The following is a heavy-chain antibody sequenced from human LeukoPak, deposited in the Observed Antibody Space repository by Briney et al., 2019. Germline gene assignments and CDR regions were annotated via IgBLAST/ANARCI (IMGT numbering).Heavy chain of an antibody. D-gene: IGHD3-22*01. Sequence: SETLSLTCAVYGGSFSGYYWSWIRQPPGKGLEWIGEINHSGSTNYNPSLKSRVTISVDTSKNQFSLKLSSVTAADTAVYYCARGAYDSGGYMYNWFDPWGQGTLVTVSS. CDR1: GGSFSGYY. V-gene: IGHV4-34*01. J-gene: IGHJ5*02. CDR3: ARGAYDSGGYMYNWFDP. CDR2: INHSGST.